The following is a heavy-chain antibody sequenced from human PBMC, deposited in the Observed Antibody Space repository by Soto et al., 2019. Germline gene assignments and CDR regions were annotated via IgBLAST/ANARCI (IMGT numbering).Heavy chain of an antibody. D-gene: IGHD2-15*01. V-gene: IGHV1-69*01. CDR2: IIPIFGTA. Sequence: QVQLVQSGAEVKKPGSSVKVSCKASGGTFSSYAISWVRQAPGQGLEWMGGIIPIFGTANYAQKFQGRVTITADESTSTAYMELSSLRSEDTAVYYCARGRGYCSGGSCYEITSPDYWGQGTLVTVSS. CDR3: ARGRGYCSGGSCYEITSPDY. J-gene: IGHJ4*02. CDR1: GGTFSSYA.